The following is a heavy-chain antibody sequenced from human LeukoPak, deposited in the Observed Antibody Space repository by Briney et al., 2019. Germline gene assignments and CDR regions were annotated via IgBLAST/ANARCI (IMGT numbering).Heavy chain of an antibody. CDR1: GFTFSSYW. CDR3: ARLTTVHPYYYYYYMDV. V-gene: IGHV3-21*01. Sequence: PGGSLRLSCAASGFTFSSYWMNWVRQAPGKGLEWVSSISSSSSYIYYADSVKGRFTISRDNAKNSLYLQMNSLRAEDTAVYYCARLTTVHPYYYYYYMDVWGKGTTVTVSS. CDR2: ISSSSSYI. D-gene: IGHD4-17*01. J-gene: IGHJ6*03.